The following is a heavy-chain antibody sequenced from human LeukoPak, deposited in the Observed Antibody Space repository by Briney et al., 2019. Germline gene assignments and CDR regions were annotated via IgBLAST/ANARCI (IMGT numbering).Heavy chain of an antibody. J-gene: IGHJ4*02. CDR1: GFAFSSYA. CDR3: AEDGYYDNRATDY. Sequence: PGGSLRLSCAASGFAFSSYAMNWVRQAPGKGLEWISAISPSGRSTYYADSVKGRFTISRDNSKNTLYLQMNSLRAEDTAVYYCAEDGYYDNRATDYWGQGTLVTVSS. CDR2: ISPSGRST. V-gene: IGHV3-23*01. D-gene: IGHD3-22*01.